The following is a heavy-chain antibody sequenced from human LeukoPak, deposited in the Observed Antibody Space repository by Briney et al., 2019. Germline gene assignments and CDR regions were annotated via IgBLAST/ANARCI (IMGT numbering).Heavy chain of an antibody. V-gene: IGHV1-18*01. D-gene: IGHD2-15*01. CDR1: GYTFTSYG. Sequence: VASVKVSCKASGYTFTSYGISWVRQAPGQGLEWMGWISAYNGNTNYAQKLQGRVTMTTDTSSSTAYMELRSLRSDDTAVYYCAREVRVVVAATDYYYYFGMDVWGHGTTVTVSS. J-gene: IGHJ6*02. CDR3: AREVRVVVAATDYYYYFGMDV. CDR2: ISAYNGNT.